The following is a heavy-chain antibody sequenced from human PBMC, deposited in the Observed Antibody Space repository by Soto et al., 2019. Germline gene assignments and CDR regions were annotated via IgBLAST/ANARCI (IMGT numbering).Heavy chain of an antibody. V-gene: IGHV1-69*12. D-gene: IGHD1-26*01. J-gene: IGHJ6*02. CDR1: GGTFSSYA. Sequence: QVQLVQSGAEVKKPGSSVKVSCKASGGTFSSYAISWVRQAPGQGLEWMGGIIPIFGTADYAQKFQGRVTITADESTRTAYMELSSLRSEDTAGYYCASHSGSSPEGRYYYGMDVWGQGTTVTVSS. CDR3: ASHSGSSPEGRYYYGMDV. CDR2: IIPIFGTA.